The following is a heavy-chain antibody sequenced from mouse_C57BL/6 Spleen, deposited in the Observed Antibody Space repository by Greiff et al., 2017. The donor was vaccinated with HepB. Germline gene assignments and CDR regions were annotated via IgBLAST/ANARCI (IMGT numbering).Heavy chain of an antibody. J-gene: IGHJ4*01. CDR2: IDPEDGDT. CDR3: TTSGYGSRGAMDY. D-gene: IGHD1-1*01. V-gene: IGHV14-1*01. Sequence: VQLQQSGAELVRPGASVKLSCTASGFNIKDYYMHWVKQRPEQGLEWIGRIDPEDGDTKYAPKFQGKATKTADTSSNTAYLQLSSLTSEDTAVYYCTTSGYGSRGAMDYWGQGTSVTVSS. CDR1: GFNIKDYY.